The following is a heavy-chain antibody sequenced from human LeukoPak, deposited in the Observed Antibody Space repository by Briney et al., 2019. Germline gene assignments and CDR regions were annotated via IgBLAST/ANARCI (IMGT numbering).Heavy chain of an antibody. Sequence: PSQTLSLTCTVSGGSVSSGDYCWSWIRQPPGKGLEWFGYIYYSGTTYYNPSLKSRLIILVDTSKNQFSLKLSSVTAADTAVYYCARAPQGDALDIWGQGTRVTVSS. V-gene: IGHV4-30-4*08. CDR2: IYYSGTT. CDR3: ARAPQGDALDI. J-gene: IGHJ3*02. CDR1: GGSVSSGDYC.